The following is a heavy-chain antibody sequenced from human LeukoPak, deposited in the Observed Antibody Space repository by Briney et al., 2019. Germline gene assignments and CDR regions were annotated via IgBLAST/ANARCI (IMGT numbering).Heavy chain of an antibody. J-gene: IGHJ6*02. CDR3: ARDQQTNSGRYHYYGMDV. V-gene: IGHV4-59*12. Sequence: PSETLSLTCTVSGGSISSYYWNWIRQPPGKGLEWIGYIYYSGSTNYNPSLKSRVTISVDTSKNQFSLKLSSVTAADTAVYYCARDQQTNSGRYHYYGMDVWGQGTTVTVSS. CDR2: IYYSGST. CDR1: GGSISSYY. D-gene: IGHD1-26*01.